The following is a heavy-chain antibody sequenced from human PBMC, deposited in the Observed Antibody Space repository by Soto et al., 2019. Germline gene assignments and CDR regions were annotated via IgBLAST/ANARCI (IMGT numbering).Heavy chain of an antibody. CDR2: IIPIFGTA. Sequence: QVQLVQSGAEVKKPGPSVKVSCKASGGTFSSYAIGWVRQAPGQGLEWMGGIIPIFGTANYAQKFQGRVTITADKSTSPAYMELSSLRSEDTAVYYCARDRYSSSLGALWGQGALVTVSS. J-gene: IGHJ4*02. V-gene: IGHV1-69*06. CDR1: GGTFSSYA. CDR3: ARDRYSSSLGAL. D-gene: IGHD6-6*01.